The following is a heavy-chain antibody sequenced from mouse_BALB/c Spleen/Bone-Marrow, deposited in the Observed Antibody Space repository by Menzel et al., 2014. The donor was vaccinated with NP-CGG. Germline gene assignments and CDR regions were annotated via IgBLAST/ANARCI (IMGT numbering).Heavy chain of an antibody. CDR3: ARSAKVRNAMDY. CDR1: GYTFTDYA. D-gene: IGHD2-14*01. J-gene: IGHJ4*01. Sequence: VQLQESGAELVRPGVSVKISCKGSGYTFTDYAVHWVKQSHTKSLEWIGLISSYYGDATYNQKFKGKATMTVDKSSSTAFLELARLTSEDSAIYYSARSAKVRNAMDYWGQGTPVTASS. CDR2: ISSYYGDA. V-gene: IGHV1-67*01.